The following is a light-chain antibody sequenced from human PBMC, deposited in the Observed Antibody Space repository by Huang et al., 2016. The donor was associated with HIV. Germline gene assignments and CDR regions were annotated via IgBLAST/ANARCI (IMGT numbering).Light chain of an antibody. CDR3: QQRSNWPPVYT. Sequence: EIVFTQSPATLSLSPGERDTLSCRASQSVSDYLDGYQQKPGQAPRLLIYDASNRATDIPARFSGSGSGTDFTLTISSLEPEDFAVYYCQQRSNWPPVYTFGQGTKLEIK. V-gene: IGKV3-11*01. CDR1: QSVSDY. CDR2: DAS. J-gene: IGKJ2*01.